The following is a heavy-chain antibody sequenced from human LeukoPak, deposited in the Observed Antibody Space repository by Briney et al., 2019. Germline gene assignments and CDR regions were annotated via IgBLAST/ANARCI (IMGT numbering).Heavy chain of an antibody. CDR2: ISYDGSNK. CDR3: ARNNGMDV. J-gene: IGHJ6*02. CDR1: GFTFSSYA. V-gene: IGHV3-30*04. Sequence: GGSLRLSCAASGFTFSSYAMHWVRQAPGKGLEWVAVISYDGSNKYYADFVKGRFTISRDNSKNMLYLQMNSLRAEDTALYHCARNNGMDVWGQGTTVIVSS.